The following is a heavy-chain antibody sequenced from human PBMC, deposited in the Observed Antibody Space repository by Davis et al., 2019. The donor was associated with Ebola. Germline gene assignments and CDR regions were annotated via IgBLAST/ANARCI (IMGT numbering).Heavy chain of an antibody. CDR3: AKDQPLYNWNYVRFDY. D-gene: IGHD1-7*01. CDR2: IKQDGSEK. J-gene: IGHJ4*02. Sequence: GGSLRLSCAASGFTFSSYWMSWVRQAPGKGLEWVANIKQDGSEKYYVDSVKGRFTISRDNSKNTLYLQMNSLRAEDTAVYYCAKDQPLYNWNYVRFDYWGQGTLVTVSS. V-gene: IGHV3-7*03. CDR1: GFTFSSYW.